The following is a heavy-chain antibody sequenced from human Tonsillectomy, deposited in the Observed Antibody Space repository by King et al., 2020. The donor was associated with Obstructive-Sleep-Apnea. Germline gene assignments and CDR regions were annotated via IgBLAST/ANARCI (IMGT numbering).Heavy chain of an antibody. D-gene: IGHD2-2*01. V-gene: IGHV2-5*02. Sequence: TLKESGPTLVKPTQTLTLTCTFSGFSLSTSGVGVGWVRQPPGKALEWLALIYWDDDKRYSPSLKSRLTITKDTSKNQVVLTMTNMDPVYTATYYCSHLLVAVVVPAGDLASYYYYGMDVWGQGTTVTVSS. CDR2: IYWDDDK. CDR1: GFSLSTSGVG. J-gene: IGHJ6*02. CDR3: SHLLVAVVVPAGDLASYYYYGMDV.